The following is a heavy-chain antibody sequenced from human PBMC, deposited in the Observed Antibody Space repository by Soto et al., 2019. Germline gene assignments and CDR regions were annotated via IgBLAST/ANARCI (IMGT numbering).Heavy chain of an antibody. CDR2: MYPGDSDT. V-gene: IGHV5-51*01. CDR3: ARLPRDCNKTSCYYADH. D-gene: IGHD3-3*01. CDR1: VYDVNTNW. Sequence: PGESLKISCRGSVYDVNTNWFGWVRQLPGRGLEWVGIMYPGDSDTRYNPSLQGHVTLSVDVTVSTAFLQWRSLETSDTGMYFCARLPRDCNKTSCYYADHWGQGTQVTVSS. J-gene: IGHJ4*02.